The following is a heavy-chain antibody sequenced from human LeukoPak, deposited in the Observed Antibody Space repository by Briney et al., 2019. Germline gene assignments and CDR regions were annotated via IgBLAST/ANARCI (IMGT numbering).Heavy chain of an antibody. V-gene: IGHV4-59*01. J-gene: IGHJ5*02. CDR1: GSSISSYY. D-gene: IGHD2-15*01. CDR3: AKGLQRVVAATAFWFDP. CDR2: IYYTGST. Sequence: SETLSLTCTISGSSISSYYWSWIRQPPGKGLEWIGYIYYTGSTNYNPSLKSRVTISLDTSKNQFSLKLSSVTAADTAVYYCAKGLQRVVAATAFWFDPWGQGTLVTVSS.